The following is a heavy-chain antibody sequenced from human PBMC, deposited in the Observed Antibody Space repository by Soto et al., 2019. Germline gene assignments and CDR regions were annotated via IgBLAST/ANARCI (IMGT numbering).Heavy chain of an antibody. J-gene: IGHJ4*02. Sequence: SETLSLTCTVSGGSISSYYWSWVRQPPGKGLEWIGFIYYSGSTNYNPSLKSRVTMSVDTSKNQFSLKVSSVTAADTAVYYCARLGTYSSGWRLDYWGQGTLVNVSS. V-gene: IGHV4-59*08. CDR1: GGSISSYY. CDR3: ARLGTYSSGWRLDY. CDR2: IYYSGST. D-gene: IGHD6-19*01.